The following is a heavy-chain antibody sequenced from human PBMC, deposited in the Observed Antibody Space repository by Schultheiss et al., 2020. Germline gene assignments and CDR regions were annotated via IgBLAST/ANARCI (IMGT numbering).Heavy chain of an antibody. Sequence: GGSLRLSCAASGFTFSSYSMNWVRQAPGKGLEWVSRINSDGSSTSYADSVKGRLTISRDNAKNTLYLQMNSLRAEDTAVYYCARDQGGYYDSSGAYYYYYYGIDVWGQGATVTVSS. J-gene: IGHJ6*02. D-gene: IGHD3-22*01. V-gene: IGHV3-74*01. CDR2: INSDGSST. CDR3: ARDQGGYYDSSGAYYYYYYGIDV. CDR1: GFTFSSYS.